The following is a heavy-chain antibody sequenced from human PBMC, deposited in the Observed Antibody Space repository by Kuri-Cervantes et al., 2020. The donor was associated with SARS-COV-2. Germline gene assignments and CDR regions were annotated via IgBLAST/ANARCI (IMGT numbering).Heavy chain of an antibody. CDR3: ARVGATNPVVDY. Sequence: GSLRLSCTVSGGSISSSSYYWGWIRQPPGKGLEWIGSIYYSGSTYYNPSLKSRVTISVETSKNQFSLKLSSVTAADTAVYYCARVGATNPVVDYWGQGTLVTVSS. V-gene: IGHV4-39*07. CDR1: GGSISSSSYY. D-gene: IGHD1-26*01. J-gene: IGHJ4*02. CDR2: IYYSGST.